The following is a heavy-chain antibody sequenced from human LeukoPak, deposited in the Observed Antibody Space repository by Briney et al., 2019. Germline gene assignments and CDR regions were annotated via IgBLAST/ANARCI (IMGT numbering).Heavy chain of an antibody. Sequence: GGSLRLSCAASGLTFNIYWMHWVRQAPGKGLVWVSLISSDGSITSYADSVKGRFTISRDNAKNTVYLQMNSLRVEDTAVYYCARRVGSSESSYYFDYWGQGTLVTVSS. CDR3: ARRVGSSESSYYFDY. V-gene: IGHV3-74*01. J-gene: IGHJ4*02. D-gene: IGHD3-22*01. CDR2: ISSDGSIT. CDR1: GLTFNIYW.